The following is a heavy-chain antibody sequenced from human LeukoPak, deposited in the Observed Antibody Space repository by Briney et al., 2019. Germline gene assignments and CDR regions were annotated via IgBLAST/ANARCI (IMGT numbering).Heavy chain of an antibody. D-gene: IGHD1-26*01. CDR1: GGSISSGGYY. CDR3: ARDWEKVNWFDP. V-gene: IGHV4-30-2*01. Sequence: SETLSLTCTVSGGSISSGGYYWSWIRQPPGKGLEWIGYIYHSGSTYYNPSLKSRVTISVDRSKNQFSLKLSSVTAADTAVYYCARDWEKVNWFDPWGQGTLVTVSS. J-gene: IGHJ5*02. CDR2: IYHSGST.